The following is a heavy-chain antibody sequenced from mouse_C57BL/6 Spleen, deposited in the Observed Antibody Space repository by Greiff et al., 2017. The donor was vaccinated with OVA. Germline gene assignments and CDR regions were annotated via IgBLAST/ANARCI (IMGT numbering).Heavy chain of an antibody. D-gene: IGHD1-1*01. V-gene: IGHV1-52*01. CDR2: IDPSDSET. J-gene: IGHJ1*03. CDR3: ARLHYYYGSSYWYFDG. CDR1: GYTFTSYW. Sequence: QVQLQQSGAELVRPGSSVKLSCKASGYTFTSYWMHWVKQRPIQGLEWIGNIDPSDSETHYNQKFKDKATLTVDKSSSTAYMQLSSLTSEDSAVYYCARLHYYYGSSYWYFDGWGTETTVTVSS.